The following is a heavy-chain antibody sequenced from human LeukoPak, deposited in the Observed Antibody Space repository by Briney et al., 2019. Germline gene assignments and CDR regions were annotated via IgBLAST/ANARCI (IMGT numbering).Heavy chain of an antibody. J-gene: IGHJ4*02. D-gene: IGHD3-10*01. V-gene: IGHV5-51*01. Sequence: PGESLKISCKGSGYSFTSYWIGWVRQMPGKGLEWMGIIYPADSHTRYSPSFQGQVTISADESISTAYLQWSSLKASDTAMYYCARRYYFGSGEDDYWGQGTLATVSS. CDR3: ARRYYFGSGEDDY. CDR2: IYPADSHT. CDR1: GYSFTSYW.